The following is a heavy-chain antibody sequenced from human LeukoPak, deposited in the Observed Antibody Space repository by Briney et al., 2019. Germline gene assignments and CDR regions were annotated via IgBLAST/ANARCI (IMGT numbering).Heavy chain of an antibody. CDR1: GGSISSSSYY. V-gene: IGHV4-39*01. Sequence: PSETLSLTCTVSGGSISSSSYYWGWIRQPPGKGLEWIGSIYYSGSTYYNPSLKSRVTISVDTSKNQFSQKLSSVTAADTAVYYCARPRSTDYYDSSGYGFDYWGQGTLVTVSS. D-gene: IGHD3-22*01. J-gene: IGHJ4*02. CDR3: ARPRSTDYYDSSGYGFDY. CDR2: IYYSGST.